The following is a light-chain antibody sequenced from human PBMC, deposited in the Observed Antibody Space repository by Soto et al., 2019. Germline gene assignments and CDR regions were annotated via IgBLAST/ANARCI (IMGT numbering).Light chain of an antibody. Sequence: QSVLTQPPSVSGAPGQRVAISCTGSSSNIGAGYDLHWYQHLPGTAPKLLIYDDSNRPSGVPDRFSGSRSDTSASLAITGLQAEDEADYYCQSYDSSLSAYVFGTGTKVTVL. CDR3: QSYDSSLSAYV. CDR1: SSNIGAGYD. J-gene: IGLJ1*01. V-gene: IGLV1-40*01. CDR2: DDS.